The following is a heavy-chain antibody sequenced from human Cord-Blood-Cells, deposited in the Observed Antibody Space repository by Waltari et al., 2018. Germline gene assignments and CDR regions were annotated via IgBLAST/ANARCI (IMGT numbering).Heavy chain of an antibody. D-gene: IGHD6-6*01. V-gene: IGHV3-20*03. Sequence: SGFTFDDYGMSWVRQAPGKGLEWVSGINWNGGSTGYADSVKGRFTISRDNAKNSLCLQMNSLRAEDTALYYCARARIPFTSEYFDYWGQGTLVTVSS. J-gene: IGHJ4*02. CDR1: GFTFDDYG. CDR2: INWNGGST. CDR3: ARARIPFTSEYFDY.